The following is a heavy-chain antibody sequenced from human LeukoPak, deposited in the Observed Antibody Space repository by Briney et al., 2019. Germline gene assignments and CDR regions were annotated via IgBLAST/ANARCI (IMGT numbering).Heavy chain of an antibody. V-gene: IGHV4-34*01. CDR3: ARGQRVLLWFGELFGFDY. CDR1: AGSVSGYY. D-gene: IGHD3-10*01. Sequence: PSQSQSLTYPVDAGSVSGYYWSWIRQPPGKGLELLGLVIHSRSTNYNHSLKSRVTISVDTSKNQFSLKLSSVTAADTAVYYCARGQRVLLWFGELFGFDYWGQGTLVTVSS. CDR2: VIHSRST. J-gene: IGHJ4*02.